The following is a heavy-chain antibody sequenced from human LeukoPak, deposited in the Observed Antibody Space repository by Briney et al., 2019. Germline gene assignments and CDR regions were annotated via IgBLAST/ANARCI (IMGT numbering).Heavy chain of an antibody. Sequence: SETLSLTCTVSGGSISSGGYYWSWIRQHPGKGLEWIGYIYYSGSTYYNPSLKSRVTISVDRSKNQFSLKLSSVTAADTAVYYCARDASFAGTRGWFDPWGQGTLVTVSS. V-gene: IGHV4-31*03. CDR3: ARDASFAGTRGWFDP. CDR2: IYYSGST. CDR1: GGSISSGGYY. J-gene: IGHJ5*02. D-gene: IGHD6-13*01.